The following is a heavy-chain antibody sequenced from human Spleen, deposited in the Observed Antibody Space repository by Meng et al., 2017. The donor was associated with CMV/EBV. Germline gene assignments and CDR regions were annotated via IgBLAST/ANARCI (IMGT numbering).Heavy chain of an antibody. D-gene: IGHD2-2*02. CDR3: ARDLIYTGTPGMYDY. CDR1: GFTFSRYE. CDR2: ISSSGSPT. J-gene: IGHJ4*02. Sequence: GESLKISCAASGFTFSRYEMSWVRQAPGKGLEWVSYISSSGSPTHYADSVKGRFTISRDNAKNSLYLQMNSLRVEDTAVYYCARDLIYTGTPGMYDYWGQGTLVTVSS. V-gene: IGHV3-48*03.